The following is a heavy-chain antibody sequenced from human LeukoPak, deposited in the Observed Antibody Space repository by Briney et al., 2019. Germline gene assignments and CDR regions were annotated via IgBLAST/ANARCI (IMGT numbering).Heavy chain of an antibody. V-gene: IGHV1-2*02. CDR2: INPNSGGT. Sequence: ASVKVSRKASGYTFTGYYMHWVRQAPGQGLEWMGWINPNSGGTNYAQKFQGRVTMTRDTSISTAYMELSRLRSNDTAVYYCAREGYDLGAFDIWGQGTMVTVSS. CDR1: GYTFTGYY. CDR3: AREGYDLGAFDI. D-gene: IGHD2-2*01. J-gene: IGHJ3*02.